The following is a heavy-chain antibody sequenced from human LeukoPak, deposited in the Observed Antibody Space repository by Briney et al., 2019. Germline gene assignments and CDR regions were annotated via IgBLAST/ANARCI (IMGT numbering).Heavy chain of an antibody. Sequence: GGSLRLSCAASGFTFSSYGMHWVRQAPGKGLEWVSGIRNSDGSTYYADSVKGRFTISTDNSKNTLYLQMNSLRAEDTALYYCAKGLERESRLDSWGQGTLVTVSS. CDR2: IRNSDGST. V-gene: IGHV3-23*01. CDR1: GFTFSSYG. J-gene: IGHJ4*02. CDR3: AKGLERESRLDS. D-gene: IGHD1-1*01.